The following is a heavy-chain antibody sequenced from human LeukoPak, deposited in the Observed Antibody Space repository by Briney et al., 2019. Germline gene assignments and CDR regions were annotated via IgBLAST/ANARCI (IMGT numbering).Heavy chain of an antibody. CDR1: GGSITSGNYY. CDR2: IHYSGST. CDR3: ARDRGYGFDY. Sequence: SETLSLTCTVSGGSITSGNYYWSWIRQHPGNGLEWIGYIHYSGSTDYNPSLKSRVTISRDTSKNQFSLEPNSVTAADTAVYYCARDRGYGFDYWGQGTLVTVSS. D-gene: IGHD5-18*01. V-gene: IGHV4-31*03. J-gene: IGHJ4*02.